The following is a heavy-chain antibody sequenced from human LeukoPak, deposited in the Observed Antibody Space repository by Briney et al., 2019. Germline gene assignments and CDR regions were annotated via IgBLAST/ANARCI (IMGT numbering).Heavy chain of an antibody. CDR3: ARLQSANHDNGYYTGGFYYMDV. CDR1: GGSMSNNY. D-gene: IGHD4-17*01. J-gene: IGHJ6*03. CDR2: ISYTGGT. V-gene: IGHV4-59*08. Sequence: KPSETLSLTCSVSGGSMSNNYWGWIRQPPGKGLEWIGYISYTGGTSVTPSLKSRVNIFLETPRNQFSLEVSSVIAADTAVYYCARLQSANHDNGYYTGGFYYMDVWGKGTTVTVSS.